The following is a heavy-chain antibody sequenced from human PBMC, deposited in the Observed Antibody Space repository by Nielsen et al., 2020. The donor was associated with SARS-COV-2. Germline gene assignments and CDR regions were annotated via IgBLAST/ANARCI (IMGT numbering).Heavy chain of an antibody. J-gene: IGHJ5*02. CDR2: INWNGGST. V-gene: IGHV3-20*01. Sequence: GESLKISCAASGFTFDDYGMSWVRQAPGKGLEWVSGINWNGGSTGYADSVKGRFTISRDNAKNSLYLQMNSLRAEDTALYHCARGSSSWTGYNWFDPWGQGTLVTVSS. D-gene: IGHD6-13*01. CDR1: GFTFDDYG. CDR3: ARGSSSWTGYNWFDP.